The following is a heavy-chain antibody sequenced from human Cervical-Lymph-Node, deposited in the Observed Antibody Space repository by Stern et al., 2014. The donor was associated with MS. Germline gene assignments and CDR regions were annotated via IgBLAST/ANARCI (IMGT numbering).Heavy chain of an antibody. V-gene: IGHV3-33*01. D-gene: IGHD6-13*01. CDR1: GFSFSRYA. Sequence: VQLVESGGGGVQPGRSLRLSCAASGFSFSRYAMHWVRQAPGKGLEWVALRWYDGNEPFYEDSLTGLFTISRDNFKNTLYLQMNSLRAEDTAVYYCASAYSSSHYYFDYWGQGTLVTVSS. CDR2: RWYDGNEP. J-gene: IGHJ4*02. CDR3: ASAYSSSHYYFDY.